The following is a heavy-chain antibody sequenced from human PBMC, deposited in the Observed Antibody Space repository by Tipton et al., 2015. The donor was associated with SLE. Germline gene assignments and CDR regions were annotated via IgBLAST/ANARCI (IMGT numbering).Heavy chain of an antibody. CDR2: IKQDGSER. CDR3: AKDFSNYGDYVWYFDL. D-gene: IGHD4-17*01. Sequence: SLRLSCAASGFTFTTYWMTWVRQAPGKGLEWVANIKQDGSERYYVDSVKGRFTILRDNAKSSLYLQMNSLRAEDTAVYYCAKDFSNYGDYVWYFDLWGRGTLVIVSS. CDR1: GFTFTTYW. J-gene: IGHJ2*01. V-gene: IGHV3-7*03.